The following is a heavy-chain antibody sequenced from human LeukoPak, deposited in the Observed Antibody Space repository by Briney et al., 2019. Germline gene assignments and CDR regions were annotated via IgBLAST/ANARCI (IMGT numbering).Heavy chain of an antibody. Sequence: ASVKVSCKASGGTFSSYAISWVRQAPGQGLEWMGWINPNSGGTNYAQKFQGRVTMTRDTSISTAYMELSRLRSDDTAVYYCATQREYYYDSSGPYYFDYWGQGTLVTVSS. CDR1: GGTFSSYA. J-gene: IGHJ4*02. CDR3: ATQREYYYDSSGPYYFDY. V-gene: IGHV1-2*02. CDR2: INPNSGGT. D-gene: IGHD3-22*01.